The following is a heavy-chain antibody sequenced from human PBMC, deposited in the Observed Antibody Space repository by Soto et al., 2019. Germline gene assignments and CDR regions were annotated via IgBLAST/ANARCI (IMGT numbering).Heavy chain of an antibody. D-gene: IGHD1-20*01. V-gene: IGHV3-9*01. J-gene: IGHJ4*02. Sequence: EVHLVASGGGLVQPGRSLRLSCAASGFRFDDYAIHWVRQAPGKGLDWVAAIGWDGVNIAYADSVKGRFTISRDNARNSLYLQMDSLRVEDTAFYFCARVMAAYNWNDPFDHGGQGTLVTVSS. CDR3: ARVMAAYNWNDPFDH. CDR1: GFRFDDYA. CDR2: IGWDGVNI.